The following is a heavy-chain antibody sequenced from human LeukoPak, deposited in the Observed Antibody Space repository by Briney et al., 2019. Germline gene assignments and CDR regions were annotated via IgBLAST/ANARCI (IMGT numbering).Heavy chain of an antibody. CDR1: GGSFSGYY. Sequence: SGTLSLTCAVYGGSFSGYYWSWIRQPPGKGLEWIGEINHSGSTNYNPSLKSRVTISVDTSKNQFSLKLSSVTAADTAVYYCAIAVAGYFDCWGQGTLVTVSS. J-gene: IGHJ4*02. CDR2: INHSGST. CDR3: AIAVAGYFDC. V-gene: IGHV4-34*01. D-gene: IGHD6-19*01.